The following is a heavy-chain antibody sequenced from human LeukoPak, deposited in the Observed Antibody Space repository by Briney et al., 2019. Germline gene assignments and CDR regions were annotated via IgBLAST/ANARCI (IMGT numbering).Heavy chain of an antibody. CDR1: GFTFSSHA. V-gene: IGHV3-23*01. D-gene: IGHD4-17*01. Sequence: PGGSLRLSCAVSGFTFSSHAMSWVRQAPGKGLEWVSTITGSGDNTYYADSVKGRFTISRDNSKNTLNLQMNSLRAEDTAVYYCAKDLYGDYEGDYWGQGTLVTVSS. J-gene: IGHJ4*02. CDR2: ITGSGDNT. CDR3: AKDLYGDYEGDY.